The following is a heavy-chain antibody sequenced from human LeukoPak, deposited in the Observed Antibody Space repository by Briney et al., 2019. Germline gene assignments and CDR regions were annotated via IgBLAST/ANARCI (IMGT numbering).Heavy chain of an antibody. V-gene: IGHV4-34*01. J-gene: IGHJ4*02. CDR3: AIAKSGYDPMGY. CDR1: GESFIGYY. CDR2: INHSGST. D-gene: IGHD5-12*01. Sequence: SETLSLTSALYGESFIGYYWSWIRHPPGKGLEWIGEINHSGSTNYNPSLKSRVTISVDTSKHQFSLKLSSVTAADTAVYYCAIAKSGYDPMGYWGQGTLVSASS.